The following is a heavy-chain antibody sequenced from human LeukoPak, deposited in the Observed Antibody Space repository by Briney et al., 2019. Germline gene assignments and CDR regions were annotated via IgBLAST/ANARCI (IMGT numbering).Heavy chain of an antibody. CDR1: GYTLTELS. J-gene: IGHJ2*01. Sequence: ASVKVSYKVSGYTLTELSMHWVRQAPGKGLEWMGGFDPEDGETIYAQKFQGRVTMTEDTSTDTAYMELSSLRSEDTAVYYCATGIGVRWYFDLWGRGTLVTVSS. CDR2: FDPEDGET. CDR3: ATGIGVRWYFDL. V-gene: IGHV1-24*01. D-gene: IGHD2-8*01.